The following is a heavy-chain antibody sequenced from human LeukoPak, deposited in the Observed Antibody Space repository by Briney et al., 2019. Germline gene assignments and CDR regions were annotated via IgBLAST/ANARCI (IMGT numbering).Heavy chain of an antibody. Sequence: GGSLRLSCAASGFTFSNYGMNWVRQAPGKGLEWISYISSSGSTIYYADSVKGRFTISRDNAKNSLYLQMNSLRAEDTAVYYCAELGITMIGGVWGKGTTVTISS. V-gene: IGHV3-48*04. CDR3: AELGITMIGGV. CDR1: GFTFSNYG. D-gene: IGHD3-10*02. J-gene: IGHJ6*04. CDR2: ISSSGSTI.